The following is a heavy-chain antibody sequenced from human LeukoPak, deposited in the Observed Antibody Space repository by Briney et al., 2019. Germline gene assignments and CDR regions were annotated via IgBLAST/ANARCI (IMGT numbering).Heavy chain of an antibody. V-gene: IGHV3-23*01. CDR3: AKGRGGSCHSGVDY. CDR1: GFTFSSYA. Sequence: GGSLRLSCAASGFTFSSYAMNWVRQAPGKGLEWVSCSANGGTTYYTDSVKGRFTISRDSSKNTLHLQMNSLRAEDTALYYCAKGRGGSCHSGVDYWGHGTLVTVSS. CDR2: SANGGTT. J-gene: IGHJ4*01. D-gene: IGHD2-15*01.